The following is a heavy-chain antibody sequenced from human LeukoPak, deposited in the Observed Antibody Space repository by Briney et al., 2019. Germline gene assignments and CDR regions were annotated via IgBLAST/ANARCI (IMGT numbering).Heavy chain of an antibody. CDR3: ARLGGIVVVPAAHAP. V-gene: IGHV3-23*01. CDR2: ISGSGGST. Sequence: GGSLRLSCAASGFTFSSYAMSWVRQAPGKGLEWVSAISGSGGSTYYADSVKGRFTISRDNSKNTLYLQMNSLRAEDTAVYYCARLGGIVVVPAAHAPGAQEPLVTVP. CDR1: GFTFSSYA. J-gene: IGHJ5*02. D-gene: IGHD2-2*01.